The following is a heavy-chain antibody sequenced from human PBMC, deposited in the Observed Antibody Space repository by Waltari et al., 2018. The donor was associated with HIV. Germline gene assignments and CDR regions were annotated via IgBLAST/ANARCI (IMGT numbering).Heavy chain of an antibody. Sequence: EAQLLESGGALVQPGGSLRVPCDAYGISFGDYDMSWGRQAPGKGLQWVSSISRNGAKTHYGDSVRGRFTISRDNSKNTLSLQMDSLRVEDTAIYYCAKDGAIDIWGQGTMVTVSS. V-gene: IGHV3-23*01. CDR2: ISRNGAKT. CDR1: GISFGDYD. J-gene: IGHJ3*02. CDR3: AKDGAIDI.